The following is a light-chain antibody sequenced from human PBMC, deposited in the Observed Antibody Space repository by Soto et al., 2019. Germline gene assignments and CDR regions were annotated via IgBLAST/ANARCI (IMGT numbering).Light chain of an antibody. Sequence: QSALTQPPSASGSPGQSVTISCTGTSSDVGDYNYVSWYQQHPGKAPKLMIYEVNKRPSGVPDRFSGSKSGNTASLTVSGLQAEDEADYYCSSYAGKGVFGGGTQLTVL. V-gene: IGLV2-8*01. CDR2: EVN. J-gene: IGLJ3*02. CDR1: SSDVGDYNY. CDR3: SSYAGKGV.